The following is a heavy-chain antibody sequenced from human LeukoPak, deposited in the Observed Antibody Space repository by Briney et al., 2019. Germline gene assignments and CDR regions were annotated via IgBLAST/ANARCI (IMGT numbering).Heavy chain of an antibody. CDR1: GGTFSSYE. Sequence: ASVKVSCKASGGTFSSYEISWVRQAPGQGLEWMGGIIPMFGTAKYAQKFQGRVTITADKSTSTAYMELSSLRSEDTAVYYCARRAGAYSHPYDYWGQGTLVTVSS. V-gene: IGHV1-69*06. CDR2: IIPMFGTA. CDR3: ARRAGAYSHPYDY. J-gene: IGHJ4*02. D-gene: IGHD4/OR15-4a*01.